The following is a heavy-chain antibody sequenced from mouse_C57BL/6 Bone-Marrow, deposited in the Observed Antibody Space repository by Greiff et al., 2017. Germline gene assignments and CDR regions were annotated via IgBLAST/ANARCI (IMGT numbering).Heavy chain of an antibody. V-gene: IGHV1-55*01. CDR3: ARPYYSNYWYFDV. D-gene: IGHD2-5*01. CDR1: GYTFTSYW. CDR2: IYPGSGST. Sequence: VQLQQPGAELVKPGASVKMSCKASGYTFTSYWITWVKQRPGQGLEWIGDIYPGSGSTNYNKKFKSKATLTVDTSSSTAYMQLRSLTSEDSAVYYCARPYYSNYWYFDVWGTGTTVTVSS. J-gene: IGHJ1*03.